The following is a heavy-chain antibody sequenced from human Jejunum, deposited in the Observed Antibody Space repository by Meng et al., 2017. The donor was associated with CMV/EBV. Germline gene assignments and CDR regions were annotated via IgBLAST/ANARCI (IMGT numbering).Heavy chain of an antibody. J-gene: IGHJ5*02. CDR3: AKGSRWVDP. D-gene: IGHD2-2*01. V-gene: IGHV3-23*03. CDR1: GFTFRSYS. CDR2: VFTDSSKK. Sequence: LRLSCEASGFTFRSYSMTWVRQAPGKGLEWVSVVFTDSSKKYYADSVRGRFTTFRDDSNNRVYLQMNSLRVDDTAVYYCAKGSRWVDPWGQGTLVTVSS.